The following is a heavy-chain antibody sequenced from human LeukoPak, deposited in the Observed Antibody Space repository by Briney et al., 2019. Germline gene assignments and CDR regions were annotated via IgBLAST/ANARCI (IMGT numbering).Heavy chain of an antibody. J-gene: IGHJ4*02. CDR2: ISSSSNYI. D-gene: IGHD5-12*01. CDR1: GFTFSSFG. CDR3: ARDRDSGRGYDNVFDY. V-gene: IGHV3-21*06. Sequence: GGTLRLSCAASGFTFSSFGMSWVRQAPGKGLEWVSSISSSSNYIYYADSLKGRFTISRDNAKNSLYLQMNSLRADDTAVYYCARDRDSGRGYDNVFDYWGQGTLVTVSS.